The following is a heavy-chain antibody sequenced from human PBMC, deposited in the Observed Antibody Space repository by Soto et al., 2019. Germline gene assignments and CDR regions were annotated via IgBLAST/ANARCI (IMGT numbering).Heavy chain of an antibody. Sequence: GGSLRLSCAASGFTVSSNYMSWVRQAPGKGLEWVSVIYSGGSTYYADSVKGRFTISRDNSKNTLYLQMNSLRAEDTAVYYCASPAFPVIANPFDYWGQGTLVTVSS. D-gene: IGHD2-21*01. J-gene: IGHJ4*02. V-gene: IGHV3-66*01. CDR1: GFTVSSNY. CDR3: ASPAFPVIANPFDY. CDR2: IYSGGST.